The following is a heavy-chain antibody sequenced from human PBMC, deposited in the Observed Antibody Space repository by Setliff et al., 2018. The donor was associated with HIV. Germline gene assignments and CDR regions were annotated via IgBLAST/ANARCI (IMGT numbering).Heavy chain of an antibody. Sequence: SVTLSLTCTVSGPSINIHYWSWIRQSPGKAFEWIGYIYSTGSTNYNPSLQSRVTISMVASRNQFSLKVTSVTAADTAVYYCAKGAGFYGDYTFDHWGQGRQVTVYS. D-gene: IGHD4-17*01. CDR1: GPSINIHY. CDR3: AKGAGFYGDYTFDH. CDR2: IYSTGST. J-gene: IGHJ4*02. V-gene: IGHV4-59*11.